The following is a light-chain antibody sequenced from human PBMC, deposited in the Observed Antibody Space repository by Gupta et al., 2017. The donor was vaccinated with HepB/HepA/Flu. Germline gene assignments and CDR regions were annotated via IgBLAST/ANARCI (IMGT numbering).Light chain of an antibody. CDR1: SSNIGAGYD. Sequence: VLTQPPSVSGAPGQRVTISCSGSSSNIGAGYDVHWYQLLPGTAPKLLISDNNNRPSGVPDRFSASKSDTSAALAITGLQTEDEADDYCQSYDSNLSGFWVFGGGTKLTVL. V-gene: IGLV1-40*01. CDR3: QSYDSNLSGFWV. CDR2: DNN. J-gene: IGLJ3*02.